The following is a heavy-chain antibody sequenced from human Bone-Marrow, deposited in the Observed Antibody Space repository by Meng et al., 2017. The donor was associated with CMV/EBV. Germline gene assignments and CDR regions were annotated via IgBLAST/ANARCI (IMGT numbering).Heavy chain of an antibody. D-gene: IGHD3-16*01. V-gene: IGHV4-30-4*08. CDR3: ARDIMGSSSYYGMDV. Sequence: SETLSLTCTVSGGSISSGDYYCSWIRQPPGKGLEWIGYIYYSGSTYFNPSLKSRVTISVDTSKNQFSLKLSSVTAADTAVYYGARDIMGSSSYYGMDVWGQGTTVTVSS. CDR1: GGSISSGDYY. CDR2: IYYSGST. J-gene: IGHJ6*02.